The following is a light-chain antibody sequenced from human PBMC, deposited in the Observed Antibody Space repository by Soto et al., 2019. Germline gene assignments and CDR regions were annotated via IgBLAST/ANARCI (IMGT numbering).Light chain of an antibody. CDR2: ATS. J-gene: IGKJ1*01. V-gene: IGKV3-20*01. Sequence: EIVLTQSHGTLSFSPAAGATLXSKASQSVDSTYLAWYQQKPDQSPRLLIYATSTRAAGIPDRFSGSGSGTDFTLTISRLEPEDFAVYYCQQYVSSPWAFGQGTKVDIK. CDR3: QQYVSSPWA. CDR1: QSVDSTY.